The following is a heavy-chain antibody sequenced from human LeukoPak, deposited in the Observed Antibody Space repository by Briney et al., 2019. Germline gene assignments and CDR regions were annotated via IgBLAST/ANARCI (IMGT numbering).Heavy chain of an antibody. D-gene: IGHD3-9*01. V-gene: IGHV3-23*01. CDR3: AKVLTFDYAGNWFDP. J-gene: IGHJ5*02. CDR2: ISGSGGST. CDR1: GFTFSSYA. Sequence: PGGSLRLSCAASGFTFSSYAISWVRQAPGKGLEWVSAISGSGGSTYYADSVKGRFTISRDNSKNTLYLQMNSLRAEDTAVYYCAKVLTFDYAGNWFDPWGQGTLVTVSS.